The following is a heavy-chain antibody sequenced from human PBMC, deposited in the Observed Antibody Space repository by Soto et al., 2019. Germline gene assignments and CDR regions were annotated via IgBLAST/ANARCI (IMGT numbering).Heavy chain of an antibody. V-gene: IGHV4-34*01. D-gene: IGHD1-20*01. CDR3: ARGRAATYTWNRHYYFDY. J-gene: IGHJ4*02. CDR2: INHSGST. CDR1: GGSFSGYY. Sequence: QVQLQQWGAGLLKPSETLSLTCAVYGGSFSGYYWSWIRQPPGKGLEWIGEINHSGSTNYNPSLKSRVTRSVDTSKNQFSLKLSSVTAADTAVYYCARGRAATYTWNRHYYFDYWGQGTLVTVSS.